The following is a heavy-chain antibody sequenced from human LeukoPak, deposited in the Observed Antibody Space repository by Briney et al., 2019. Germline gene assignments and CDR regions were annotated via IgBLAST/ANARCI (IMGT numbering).Heavy chain of an antibody. CDR2: IKQDGSEK. CDR1: GFTFTTYW. Sequence: GGSLRLSCAASGFTFTTYWMSWVRQAPGKGLEWVANIKQDGSEKYYVDSVKGRFTISRDNAKNSLYLQMNSLRAEDTAVYYCARPPRGYSFYFDYWGQGTLVTVSS. D-gene: IGHD3-22*01. J-gene: IGHJ4*02. V-gene: IGHV3-7*01. CDR3: ARPPRGYSFYFDY.